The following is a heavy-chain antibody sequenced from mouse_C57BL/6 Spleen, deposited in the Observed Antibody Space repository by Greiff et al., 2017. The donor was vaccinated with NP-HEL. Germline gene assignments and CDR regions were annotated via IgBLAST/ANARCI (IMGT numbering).Heavy chain of an antibody. J-gene: IGHJ1*03. V-gene: IGHV1-80*01. CDR2: IYPGDGDT. CDR1: GYAFSSYW. CDR3: ARGGRYWYFDV. D-gene: IGHD3-3*01. Sequence: QVQLQQPGAELVKPGASVKISCKASGYAFSSYWMNWVKQRPGKGLEWIGQIYPGDGDTNYNGKFKGKATLTADKSSSTAYMQLSSLTSEDSAVYFCARGGRYWYFDVWGTGTTVTVSS.